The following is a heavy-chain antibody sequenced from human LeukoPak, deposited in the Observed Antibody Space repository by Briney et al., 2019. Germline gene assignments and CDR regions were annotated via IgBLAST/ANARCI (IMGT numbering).Heavy chain of an antibody. V-gene: IGHV1-18*01. CDR3: AKDPLSSTTSQNWLDP. Sequence: GASVKVSCKASGYTFTSNGISWVRQAPGQGLEWMGWISGYNGNTNYAQRFQGRVTMTTDTSTTTAYMELRSLRSDDTAVYYWAKDPLSSTTSQNWLDPWGQGTLVNVSP. CDR1: GYTFTSNG. J-gene: IGHJ5*01. CDR2: ISGYNGNT. D-gene: IGHD2-2*01.